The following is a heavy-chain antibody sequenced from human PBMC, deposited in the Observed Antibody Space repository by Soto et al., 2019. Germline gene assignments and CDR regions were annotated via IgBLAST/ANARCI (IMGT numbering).Heavy chain of an antibody. CDR1: GGSFSGYY. V-gene: IGHV4-34*01. Sequence: TSETLSLTCAVYGGSFSGYYWSWIRQPPGKGLEWIGEINHSGSTNYNPSLKSRVTISVDTSKNQFSLKLSSGTAADTAVYYCARGREITFGGVIVIGLSFDYWGQGTLVTVSS. CDR3: ARGREITFGGVIVIGLSFDY. D-gene: IGHD3-16*02. CDR2: INHSGST. J-gene: IGHJ4*02.